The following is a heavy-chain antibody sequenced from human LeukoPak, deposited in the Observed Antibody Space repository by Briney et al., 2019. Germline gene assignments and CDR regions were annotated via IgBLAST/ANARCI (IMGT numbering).Heavy chain of an antibody. D-gene: IGHD3-16*01. V-gene: IGHV3-30-3*02. CDR1: RFTFSNYA. Sequence: GGSLRLSCAASRFTFSNYAMHWVRQAPGKGLEWVAVISYDGSNKYYADSVKGRFTISRDNSKNTLYLQMNSLRAEDTAVYYCAKRPGGTPGVYYWGQGTLVTVSS. CDR2: ISYDGSNK. J-gene: IGHJ4*02. CDR3: AKRPGGTPGVYY.